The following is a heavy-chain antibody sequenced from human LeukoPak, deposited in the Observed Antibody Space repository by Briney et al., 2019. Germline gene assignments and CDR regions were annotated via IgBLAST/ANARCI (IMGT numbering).Heavy chain of an antibody. CDR3: ARVDILTGYYSFDY. Sequence: SETLSLTCTVSGGSISSGDYYWSWIRQPPGKGLEWIGYIYYSGSTYYNPSLKSRATISVDTSKNQFSLKLSSVTAADTAVYYCARVDILTGYYSFDYWGQGTLVTVSS. J-gene: IGHJ4*02. V-gene: IGHV4-30-4*01. CDR1: GGSISSGDYY. D-gene: IGHD3-9*01. CDR2: IYYSGST.